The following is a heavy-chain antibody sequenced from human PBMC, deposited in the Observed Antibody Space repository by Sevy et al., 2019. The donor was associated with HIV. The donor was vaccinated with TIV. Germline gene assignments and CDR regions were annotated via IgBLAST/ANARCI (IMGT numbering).Heavy chain of an antibody. V-gene: IGHV1-46*03. CDR3: VREGSSSSKGNWFDP. Sequence: ASVKVSCKASGYTFTSYYMHWVRQAPGQGLEWMGIINPSGGSTGYAQKFQGRVTMTRDTSTSTVYMELSSLRSEDTAVYYCVREGSSSSKGNWFDPWGQGTLVTVSS. J-gene: IGHJ5*02. CDR1: GYTFTSYY. D-gene: IGHD6-6*01. CDR2: INPSGGST.